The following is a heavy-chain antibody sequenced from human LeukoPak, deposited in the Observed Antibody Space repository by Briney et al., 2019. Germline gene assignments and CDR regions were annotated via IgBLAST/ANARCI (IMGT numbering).Heavy chain of an antibody. CDR2: ISSSSSYI. Sequence: GGSLRLSCAASGFTFSSYSMNWVRQAPGKGLEWVSSISSSSSYIYYADSVKGRFTISRDNAKNSLYLQMNSLRAEDTAVYYCARLVGRFLEWTHRRLDPWGQGTLVTVSS. CDR1: GFTFSSYS. CDR3: ARLVGRFLEWTHRRLDP. V-gene: IGHV3-21*01. J-gene: IGHJ5*02. D-gene: IGHD3-3*01.